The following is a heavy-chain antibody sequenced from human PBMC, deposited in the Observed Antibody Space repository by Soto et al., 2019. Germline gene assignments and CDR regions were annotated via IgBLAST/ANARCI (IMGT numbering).Heavy chain of an antibody. CDR3: ATWFRWDDAFDI. J-gene: IGHJ3*02. CDR1: GYTLTELS. CDR2: FDPEDGET. V-gene: IGHV1-24*01. Sequence: ASVKVSCKVSGYTLTELSMHCVRQAPGKGLEWMGGFDPEDGETIYAQKFQGRVTMTEDTSTDTAYMELSSLRSEDTAVYYCATWFRWDDAFDIWGQGTMVTVSS. D-gene: IGHD1-26*01.